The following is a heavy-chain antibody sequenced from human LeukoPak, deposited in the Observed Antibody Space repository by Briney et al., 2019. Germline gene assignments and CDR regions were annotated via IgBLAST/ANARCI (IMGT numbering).Heavy chain of an antibody. CDR1: GYTFTSYD. CDR3: ARVLRKAAAGTLGY. CDR2: MNPNSGNT. Sequence: GASVKVSCKASGYTFTSYDINWVRQATGQGLEWMGWMNPNSGNTGYAQKFQGRVTMTRNTSISTAYMELSSLRSEDTAVYYCARVLRKAAAGTLGYWGQGTLVTVSS. V-gene: IGHV1-8*01. J-gene: IGHJ4*02. D-gene: IGHD6-13*01.